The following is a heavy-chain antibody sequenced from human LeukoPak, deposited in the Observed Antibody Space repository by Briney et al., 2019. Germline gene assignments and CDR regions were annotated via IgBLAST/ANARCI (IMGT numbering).Heavy chain of an antibody. CDR3: ARDPPSYYYDSSGSFPYYYYGMDV. CDR2: IYTSGST. V-gene: IGHV4-4*07. CDR1: GGSISRYY. Sequence: SETLSLTCTLSGGSISRYYWRWIRQPAGKGLECIGRIYTSGSTNYNPSLKSRVTMSVDTSKNQFSLKLSSVTAADTAVYYCARDPPSYYYDSSGSFPYYYYGMDVWGQRTTVTVSS. D-gene: IGHD3-22*01. J-gene: IGHJ6*02.